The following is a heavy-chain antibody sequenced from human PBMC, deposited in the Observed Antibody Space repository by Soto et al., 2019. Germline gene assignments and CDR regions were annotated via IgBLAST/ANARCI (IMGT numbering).Heavy chain of an antibody. V-gene: IGHV3-30-3*01. CDR2: ISYDGSNK. J-gene: IGHJ6*02. CDR3: ARDEVGATLYYYYGMDV. Sequence: GGSLRLSCAASGFTFSSYAMHWVRQAPGKGLEWVAVISYDGSNKYYADSVKGRFTISRDNSKNTLYLQMNSLRAEDTAVYYCARDEVGATLYYYYGMDVWGQGTTVTVSS. D-gene: IGHD1-26*01. CDR1: GFTFSSYA.